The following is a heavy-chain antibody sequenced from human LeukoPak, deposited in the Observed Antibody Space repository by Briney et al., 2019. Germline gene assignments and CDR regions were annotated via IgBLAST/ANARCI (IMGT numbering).Heavy chain of an antibody. V-gene: IGHV1-69*05. CDR3: ARVGSDTAMGYFDY. D-gene: IGHD3-10*01. CDR1: GGTFSSYA. CDR2: IIPIFGTA. J-gene: IGHJ4*02. Sequence: AASVKVSCKASGGTFSSYAISWVRQAPGQGLEWMGGIIPIFGTANYAQKFQGRVTITTDDSTSTAYMELSSLRSEDTAVYYCARVGSDTAMGYFDYWGQGTLVTVSS.